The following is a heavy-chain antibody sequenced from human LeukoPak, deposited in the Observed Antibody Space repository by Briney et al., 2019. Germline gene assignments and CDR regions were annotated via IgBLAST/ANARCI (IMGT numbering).Heavy chain of an antibody. D-gene: IGHD3-16*01. J-gene: IGHJ4*02. CDR1: GFTFDDYA. V-gene: IGHV3-9*01. CDR2: ISWNSGSI. CDR3: VEEDRRGRHFDY. Sequence: GRSLRLSCAASGFTFDDYAMHWVPQAPGKGLEWVSGISWNSGSIGYADSVKGRLTISRDNAKNSLYLQMNSLRAEDTALYYCVEEDRRGRHFDYWGQGTLVTVSS.